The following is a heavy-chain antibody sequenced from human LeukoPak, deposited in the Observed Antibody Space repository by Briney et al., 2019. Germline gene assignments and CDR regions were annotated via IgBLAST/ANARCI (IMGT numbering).Heavy chain of an antibody. CDR2: INPSGGST. D-gene: IGHD6-19*01. Sequence: GASVKVSCKASGCTFTSYYMHWVRQAPGQGLEWMGIINPSGGSTSYAQKFQGRVTMTRDTSTSTVYVELSSLRSEDTAVYYCARAFTVAGNSDAFDIWGQGTMVTVSS. CDR1: GCTFTSYY. J-gene: IGHJ3*02. CDR3: ARAFTVAGNSDAFDI. V-gene: IGHV1-46*01.